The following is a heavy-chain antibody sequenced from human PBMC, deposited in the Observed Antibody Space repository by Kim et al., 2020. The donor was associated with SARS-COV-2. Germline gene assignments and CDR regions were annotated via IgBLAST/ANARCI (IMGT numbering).Heavy chain of an antibody. D-gene: IGHD1-26*01. J-gene: IGHJ4*02. V-gene: IGHV3-11*01. Sequence: YYADSVKGRFTISRDNAKNSLYLQMNSLRAEDTAVYYCASHFGSYYPFDYWGQGTLVTVSS. CDR3: ASHFGSYYPFDY.